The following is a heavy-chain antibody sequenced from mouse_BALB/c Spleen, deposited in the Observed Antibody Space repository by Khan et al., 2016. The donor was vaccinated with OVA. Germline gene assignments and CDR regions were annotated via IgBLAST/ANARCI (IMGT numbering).Heavy chain of an antibody. D-gene: IGHD1-1*01. Sequence: EVQLQESGPGLVKPSQTLSLTCSVTGDSITSGYWNWIRKFPGNKLDYMGYISYSGNTYYNPSLKSRISITRDTSKNQYYLPLNSVTTEDTVTYYCACELRGFAYWGQGTLVTVSA. CDR1: GDSITSGY. CDR3: ACELRGFAY. V-gene: IGHV3-8*02. J-gene: IGHJ3*01. CDR2: ISYSGNT.